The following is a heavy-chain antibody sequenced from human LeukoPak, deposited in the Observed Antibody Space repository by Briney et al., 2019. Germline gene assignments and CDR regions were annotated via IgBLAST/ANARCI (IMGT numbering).Heavy chain of an antibody. Sequence: SETLSLTCAVYGGSFSGYYWSWIRQPPGKGLEWIGEINHSGSTNYNPSLKSRVTISVDTSKNQFSLKLSSVTAADTAVYYCARGVTTVGDDAFDIWGQGTMVTVSS. D-gene: IGHD4-23*01. J-gene: IGHJ3*02. V-gene: IGHV4-34*01. CDR1: GGSFSGYY. CDR2: INHSGST. CDR3: ARGVTTVGDDAFDI.